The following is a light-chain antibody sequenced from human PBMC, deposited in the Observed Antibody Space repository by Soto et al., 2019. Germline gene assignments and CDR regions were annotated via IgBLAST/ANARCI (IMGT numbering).Light chain of an antibody. Sequence: IVMTQSPATLSVSPGERATLSCRASQSVSSNLAWYQQKPGQAPRLLIHGASTRATGFPARFSGSGSGTEFTLTISSFQSEDFAVYYCQQYNNWPWTFGQGTKVDIK. J-gene: IGKJ1*01. V-gene: IGKV3-15*01. CDR3: QQYNNWPWT. CDR2: GAS. CDR1: QSVSSN.